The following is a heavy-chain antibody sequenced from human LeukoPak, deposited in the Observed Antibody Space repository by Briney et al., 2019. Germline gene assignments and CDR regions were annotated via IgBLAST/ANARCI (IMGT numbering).Heavy chain of an antibody. J-gene: IGHJ4*02. Sequence: ASVKVSCKASGYTFTGYYMHWVRQAPGQGLEWMGWINPNSGGTNYAQKFQGRVTMTRDTSISTAYMELSRLRSDDTAVYYCARHRVRGYSYGNPGYWGQGTLVTVSS. CDR1: GYTFTGYY. D-gene: IGHD5-18*01. CDR3: ARHRVRGYSYGNPGY. V-gene: IGHV1-2*02. CDR2: INPNSGGT.